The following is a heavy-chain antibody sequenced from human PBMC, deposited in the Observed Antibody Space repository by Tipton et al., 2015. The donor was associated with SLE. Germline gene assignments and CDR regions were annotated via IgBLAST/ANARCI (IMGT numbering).Heavy chain of an antibody. V-gene: IGHV1-18*01. D-gene: IGHD2-15*01. CDR1: GYTFTSYS. CDR2: INVCNGNT. J-gene: IGHJ4*02. CDR3: ARDPYPYHSGTPL. Sequence: QSGPEVKKPGASVKVSCKASGYTFTSYSISWVRQAPGQGLEWMGWINVCNGNTKYAQSLQGRAIMTTDTSTRTAYMELRSLRSDDTAVYYGARDPYPYHSGTPLWVQGTLVTVSS.